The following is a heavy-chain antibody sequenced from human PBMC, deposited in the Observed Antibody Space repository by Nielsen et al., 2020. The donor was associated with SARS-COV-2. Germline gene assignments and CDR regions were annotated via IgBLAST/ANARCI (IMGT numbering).Heavy chain of an antibody. CDR3: ARGGTHYYDSSGLVAWFDP. CDR2: INPSGGST. Sequence: WVRQAPGQGLEWMGIINPSGGSTSYAQKFQGRVTMTRDTSTSTVYMELSSLRSEDTAVYYCARGGTHYYDSSGLVAWFDPWGQGTLVTVSS. D-gene: IGHD3-22*01. V-gene: IGHV1-46*01. J-gene: IGHJ5*02.